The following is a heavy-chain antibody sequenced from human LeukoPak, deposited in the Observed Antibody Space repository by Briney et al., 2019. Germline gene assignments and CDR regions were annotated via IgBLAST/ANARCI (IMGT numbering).Heavy chain of an antibody. J-gene: IGHJ4*02. Sequence: ASVKVSCKASGYTFTGYYMHWVRQAPGQGLEWMGRINPNSGGTNYAQKFQGGVTMTRDTSISTAYMELSRLRSDDTAVYYCARDKSPYSSGYPGDYWGQGTLVTVSS. CDR1: GYTFTGYY. CDR2: INPNSGGT. CDR3: ARDKSPYSSGYPGDY. V-gene: IGHV1-2*06. D-gene: IGHD3-22*01.